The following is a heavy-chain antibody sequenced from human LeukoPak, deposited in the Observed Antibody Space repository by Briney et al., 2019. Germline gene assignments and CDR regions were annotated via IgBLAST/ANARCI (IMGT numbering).Heavy chain of an antibody. J-gene: IGHJ4*02. CDR2: IAWNGGNI. CDR3: ARPSFRTGSYFDH. Sequence: GGSLRLSCAVSGFIFDDYAMHWVRQAPGKGLEWVSGIAWNGGNIVYADSVKGRFTISRDNTKTSLYLQMNSLRVEDTAVYYCARPSFRTGSYFDHWGQGTLVTVSS. V-gene: IGHV3-9*01. CDR1: GFIFDDYA. D-gene: IGHD3/OR15-3a*01.